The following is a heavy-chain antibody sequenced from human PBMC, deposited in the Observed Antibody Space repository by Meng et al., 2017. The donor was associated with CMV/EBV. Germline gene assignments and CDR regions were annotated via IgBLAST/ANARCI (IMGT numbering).Heavy chain of an antibody. CDR1: FTSYA. J-gene: IGHJ5*02. D-gene: IGHD6-6*01. CDR3: ASPAAARTPGVRFGGGWFDP. CDR2: SNAGNGNT. V-gene: IGHV1-3*02. Sequence: FTSYAMHWVRQAPGQRLEWMGWSNAGNGNTKYSQEFQGRVTITRDTSASTVYMELSSLRSEDMVVYYCASPAAARTPGVRFGGGWFDPWGQGTLVTVSS.